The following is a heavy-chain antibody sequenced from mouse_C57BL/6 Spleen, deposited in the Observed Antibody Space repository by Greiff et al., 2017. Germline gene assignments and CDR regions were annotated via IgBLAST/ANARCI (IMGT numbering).Heavy chain of an antibody. J-gene: IGHJ1*03. V-gene: IGHV1-22*01. CDR1: GYTFTDYN. CDR3: AITYDGYYWYFDV. D-gene: IGHD2-3*01. Sequence: EVQLQQSGPELVKPGASVKMSCKASGYTFTDYNMHWVKQSHGKSLDWIGYINPNNGGTSYNQKFKGKATLTVNKSSSTAYMELRSLTSEDSAVYYCAITYDGYYWYFDVWGTGTTVTVSS. CDR2: INPNNGGT.